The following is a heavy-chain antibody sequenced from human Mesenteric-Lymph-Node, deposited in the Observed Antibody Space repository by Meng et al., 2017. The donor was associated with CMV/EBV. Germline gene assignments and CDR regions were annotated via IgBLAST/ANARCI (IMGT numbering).Heavy chain of an antibody. CDR3: AGTDFWSGYNYYYCYVMDV. Sequence: GESLKISCVASGFTVSNYYRTWVRQAPGKGLEWGSVIYRGGTTYYGESVKGRFTISRDNAKNTQYLQMNSLRAEDTAVYYCAGTDFWSGYNYYYCYVMDVWGQGTTVTVSS. CDR2: IYRGGTT. V-gene: IGHV3-66*01. D-gene: IGHD3-3*01. J-gene: IGHJ6*02. CDR1: GFTVSNYY.